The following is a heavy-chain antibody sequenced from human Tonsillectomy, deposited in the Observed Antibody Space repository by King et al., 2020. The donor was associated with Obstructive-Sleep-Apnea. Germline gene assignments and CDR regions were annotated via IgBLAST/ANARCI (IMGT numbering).Heavy chain of an antibody. V-gene: IGHV4-39*07. J-gene: IGHJ5*02. CDR3: ARVRCPSGGGCYSVDNWFDP. D-gene: IGHD2-15*01. CDR1: GGSISSTSYY. Sequence: QLQESGPGLAKPSETLSLTCTVSGGSISSTSYYWGWIRQPPGKGLEWIGSIHYSGSTYYNPSLKSRVTISVDTSKNQFSLELSSVTAADTAVYYCARVRCPSGGGCYSVDNWFDPWGQGTLVTVSS. CDR2: IHYSGST.